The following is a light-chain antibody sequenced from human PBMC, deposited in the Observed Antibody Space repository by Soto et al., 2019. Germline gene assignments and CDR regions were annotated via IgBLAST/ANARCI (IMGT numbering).Light chain of an antibody. Sequence: QSVLTRPPSVSGAPGQRVTISCTGSSSNIGAGYDVHWYQQLPGTAPKLLIYGNSNRPSGVPDRFSGSKSGTSASLAITGDEVDDKADNYWLSYDSSLRGRVFGRGTKLTVL. CDR1: SSNIGAGYD. CDR3: LSYDSSLRGRV. CDR2: GNS. V-gene: IGLV1-40*01. J-gene: IGLJ3*02.